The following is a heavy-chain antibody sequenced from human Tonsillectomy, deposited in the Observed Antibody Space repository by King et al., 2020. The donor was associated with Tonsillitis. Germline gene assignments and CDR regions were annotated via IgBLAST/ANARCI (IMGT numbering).Heavy chain of an antibody. CDR2: ISGSAGTT. Sequence: VQLVESGGGLAQPGGSLRLSCAASGFSFSSYAMTWVRQAPGKGLEWVSGISGSAGTTYSGDCVKGRFTISRDNSKNTLYLQMNSRRVEDTAVYYCAKDLNYDFWSGYQFDYWGQGTLVTVSS. CDR3: AKDLNYDFWSGYQFDY. CDR1: GFSFSSYA. D-gene: IGHD3-3*01. V-gene: IGHV3-23*04. J-gene: IGHJ4*02.